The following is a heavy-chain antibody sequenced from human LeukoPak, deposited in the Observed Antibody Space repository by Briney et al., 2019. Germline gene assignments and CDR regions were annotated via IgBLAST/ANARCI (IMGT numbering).Heavy chain of an antibody. V-gene: IGHV4-4*07. J-gene: IGHJ5*02. Sequence: SETLPLTCTVSGGSISSYYWSWIRQPAGKGLEWIGRIYTSGSTDYNPSLKSRVTMSVDTSKNQFSLKLSSVTAADTAVYYCARDPGTTGEVKFDPWGQGTLVTVSS. CDR2: IYTSGST. CDR3: ARDPGTTGEVKFDP. D-gene: IGHD4-17*01. CDR1: GGSISSYY.